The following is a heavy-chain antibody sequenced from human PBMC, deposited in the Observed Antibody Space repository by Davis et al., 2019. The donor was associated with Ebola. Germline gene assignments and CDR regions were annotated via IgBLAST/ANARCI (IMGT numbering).Heavy chain of an antibody. V-gene: IGHV3-48*03. CDR3: AGDPGSVTYYKEGFD. Sequence: PGGSLRLSCAASGFTFSNYEMNWVRQAPGKGLEWVSYISGSGSTIYYADSVKGRFTISRDNAKNSLYPQMNSLRAEDTAIYYCAGDPGSVTYYKEGFDWGQGTLVTVSS. J-gene: IGHJ4*02. CDR1: GFTFSNYE. D-gene: IGHD3-10*01. CDR2: ISGSGSTI.